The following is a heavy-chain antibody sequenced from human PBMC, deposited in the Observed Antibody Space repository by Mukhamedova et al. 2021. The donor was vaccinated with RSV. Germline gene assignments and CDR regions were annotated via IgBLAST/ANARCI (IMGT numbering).Heavy chain of an antibody. J-gene: IGHJ4*02. V-gene: IGHV3-23*01. CDR3: AKSVDSFRGSYRYCSY. CDR2: IAGNGGNT. D-gene: IGHD1-26*01. Sequence: WVSSIAGNGGNTYYAGSVRGRFTISRDNSNHAVFLQMNSLRPEDTALYYCAKSVDSFRGSYRYCSYCGQGALVTVSS.